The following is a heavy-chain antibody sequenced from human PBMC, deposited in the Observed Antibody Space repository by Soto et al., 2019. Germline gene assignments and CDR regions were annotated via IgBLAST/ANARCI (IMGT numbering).Heavy chain of an antibody. V-gene: IGHV3-23*01. CDR2: IVAATGNT. D-gene: IGHD1-1*01. Sequence: QPGGSLRLSCAASGFTFSNYAMSWVRQTPGKGLEWVSGIVAATGNTYYTDSVKGRFAISRDNSKNTLFLQMNSLRAEDTAVYYCARRTDAYNWADYWGQGTLVTVSS. CDR1: GFTFSNYA. J-gene: IGHJ4*02. CDR3: ARRTDAYNWADY.